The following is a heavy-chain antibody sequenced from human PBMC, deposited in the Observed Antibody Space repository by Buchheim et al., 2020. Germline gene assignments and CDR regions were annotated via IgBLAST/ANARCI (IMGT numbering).Heavy chain of an antibody. Sequence: QVQLVQSGAEVKKPGASVKVSCKASGYTFTSYYMHWVRQAPGQGLEWMGIINPSGGSTSYAQKFQGRVTMTRDTSTSTVYMELSRLRSDDTAVYYCARDQGCSSTSCYLMAYGMDVWGQGTT. J-gene: IGHJ6*02. D-gene: IGHD2-2*01. CDR2: INPSGGST. CDR1: GYTFTSYY. V-gene: IGHV1-46*01. CDR3: ARDQGCSSTSCYLMAYGMDV.